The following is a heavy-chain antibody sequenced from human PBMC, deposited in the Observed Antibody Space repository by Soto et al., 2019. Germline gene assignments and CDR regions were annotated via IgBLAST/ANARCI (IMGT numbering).Heavy chain of an antibody. Sequence: LRLSCAASGFTFSSYAMHWVRQAPGKGLEWVAVISYDGSNKYYADSVKGRFTISRDNSKNTLYLQMNSLRAEDTAVYYCARDGITMVRGVPDYWGQGTLVTVSS. CDR3: ARDGITMVRGVPDY. D-gene: IGHD3-10*01. CDR1: GFTFSSYA. J-gene: IGHJ4*02. CDR2: ISYDGSNK. V-gene: IGHV3-30-3*01.